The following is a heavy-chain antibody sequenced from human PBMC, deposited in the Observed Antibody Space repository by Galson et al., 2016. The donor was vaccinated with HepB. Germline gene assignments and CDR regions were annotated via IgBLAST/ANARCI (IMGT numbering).Heavy chain of an antibody. Sequence: SLRLSCAASGFTFSSHAMHWVRQAPGKGLEWLAVISFDGNNNFYMDSVKGRFTLSRDNSKNTAFLQMNSLRVDDTGVCYCARGGNYQLPPLWGQGTLVTVSS. CDR3: ARGGNYQLPPL. V-gene: IGHV3-30-3*01. CDR1: GFTFSSHA. J-gene: IGHJ4*02. CDR2: ISFDGNNN. D-gene: IGHD2-2*01.